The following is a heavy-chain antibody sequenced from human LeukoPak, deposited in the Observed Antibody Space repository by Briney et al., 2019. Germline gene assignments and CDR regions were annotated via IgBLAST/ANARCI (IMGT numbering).Heavy chain of an antibody. CDR1: GFTFSNYW. Sequence: PGGSLRLSCAASGFTFSNYWMDWVREAPGKGLVWVARMNTDGSTTSYADSVKGRFTISRENAKNSLYLQMDSLRAEDTAVYYCASPLGGFDNWGQGTLVTVSS. J-gene: IGHJ4*02. D-gene: IGHD3-16*01. CDR2: MNTDGSTT. CDR3: ASPLGGFDN. V-gene: IGHV3-74*01.